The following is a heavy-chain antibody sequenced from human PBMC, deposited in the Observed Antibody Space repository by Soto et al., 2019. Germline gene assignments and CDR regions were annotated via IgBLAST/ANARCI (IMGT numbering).Heavy chain of an antibody. CDR2: INHSGST. D-gene: IGHD1-20*01. CDR3: ARVGCNWNDDYYGMDV. V-gene: IGHV4-34*01. CDR1: GGSFSGYY. Sequence: QVQLQQWGAGLLKPSETLSLTCAVYGGSFSGYYWSWIRQPPGKGLEWIGEINHSGSTNYNPSLKSRVTISVDTSKNQFSLKLSSVTAADTAVYYCARVGCNWNDDYYGMDVWGQGTTVTVSS. J-gene: IGHJ6*02.